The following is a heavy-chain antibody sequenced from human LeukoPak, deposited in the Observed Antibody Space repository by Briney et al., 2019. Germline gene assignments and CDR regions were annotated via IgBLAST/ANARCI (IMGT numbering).Heavy chain of an antibody. CDR1: GYTFTSYA. J-gene: IGHJ2*01. CDR2: INAGNGNT. Sequence: GASVTVSCTASGYTFTSYAMHWVRQAPGQRLEWMGWINAGNGNTKYSQKFQGRVTITRDTSASTAYMELSSLRSEDTAVYYCARVGGNSDYWYFDLWGRGTLVTVSS. V-gene: IGHV1-3*01. CDR3: ARVGGNSDYWYFDL. D-gene: IGHD4-23*01.